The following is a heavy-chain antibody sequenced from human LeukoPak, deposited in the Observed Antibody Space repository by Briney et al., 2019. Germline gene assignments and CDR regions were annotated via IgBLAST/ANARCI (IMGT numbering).Heavy chain of an antibody. D-gene: IGHD3-22*01. V-gene: IGHV3-74*01. J-gene: IGHJ4*02. Sequence: PGGSLRLSCAASGFTFSSYWMHWVRQAPGKGLVWFSRINSDGSSTTYADSVKGRFTISRDNAKNTLYLQMNSLRAEDTAVYYCARRADSSGYHKSVFDYWGQGTLVTVSS. CDR3: ARRADSSGYHKSVFDY. CDR2: INSDGSST. CDR1: GFTFSSYW.